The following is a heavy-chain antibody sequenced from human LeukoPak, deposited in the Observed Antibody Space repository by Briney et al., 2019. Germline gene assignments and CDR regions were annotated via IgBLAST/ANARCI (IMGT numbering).Heavy chain of an antibody. D-gene: IGHD3-22*01. CDR1: GGSVNTYY. V-gene: IGHV4-59*02. Sequence: SETLSLTCTVSGGSVNTYYWSWIRQPPGKGLEWIGYIYYSGSTNYNPSLKSRVTISVDTSKNQFSLKLSSVTAADTAVYYCASGPSLSGYLDYWGQGTLVTVSS. J-gene: IGHJ4*02. CDR3: ASGPSLSGYLDY. CDR2: IYYSGST.